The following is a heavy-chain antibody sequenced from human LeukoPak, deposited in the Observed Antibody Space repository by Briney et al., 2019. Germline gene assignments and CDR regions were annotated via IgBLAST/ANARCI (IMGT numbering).Heavy chain of an antibody. Sequence: PSETLSLTCTVSGGSIRSYYWSWIRQPPGKGLEWIGYIFYAGSTTYNPSLKSRVTISIDTSKNQFSLKLNSVTAADTAAYYCASGERGYSYGPLDYWGQGILVTVSS. CDR1: GGSIRSYY. J-gene: IGHJ4*02. CDR3: ASGERGYSYGPLDY. V-gene: IGHV4-59*08. D-gene: IGHD5-18*01. CDR2: IFYAGST.